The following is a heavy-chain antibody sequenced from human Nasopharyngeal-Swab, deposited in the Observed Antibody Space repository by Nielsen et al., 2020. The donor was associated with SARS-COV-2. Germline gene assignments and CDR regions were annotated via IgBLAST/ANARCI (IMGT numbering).Heavy chain of an antibody. J-gene: IGHJ6*02. V-gene: IGHV3-21*01. CDR3: ARITVAGDYYYGMDV. CDR2: ISSSSSYI. CDR1: GFTFSSYS. D-gene: IGHD6-19*01. Sequence: GSLRLSCAASGFTFSSYSMNWVRQAPGKGLEWVSSISSSSSYIYYADSVKGRFTISRDNAKNSLYLQMNSLRAEDTAVYYCARITVAGDYYYGMDVWGQGTTVTVSS.